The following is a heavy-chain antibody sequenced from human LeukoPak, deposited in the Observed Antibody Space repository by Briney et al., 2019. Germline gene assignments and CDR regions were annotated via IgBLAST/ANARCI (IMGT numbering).Heavy chain of an antibody. CDR1: GYTFTSYG. Sequence: ASVKVSCKASGYTFTSYGISWVRQAPGQGLEWMGWMNPNSGNTGYAQKFQGRVTMTRNTSISTAYMELSSLRSEDTAVYYCASRRHSGSYWDYYYGMDVWGQGTTVTVSS. CDR2: MNPNSGNT. D-gene: IGHD1-26*01. J-gene: IGHJ6*02. CDR3: ASRRHSGSYWDYYYGMDV. V-gene: IGHV1-8*02.